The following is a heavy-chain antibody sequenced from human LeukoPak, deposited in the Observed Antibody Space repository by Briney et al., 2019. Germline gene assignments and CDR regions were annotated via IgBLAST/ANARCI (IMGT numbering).Heavy chain of an antibody. V-gene: IGHV3-21*01. CDR3: ARVLEQYYYMDV. CDR2: IRRSGENT. CDR1: GFTFSSYD. D-gene: IGHD5-24*01. Sequence: GGSLRLSCAASGFTFSSYDMSWVRQAPGRGLEWVSSIRRSGENTYYGDAVKGRFTISRDNAKNSLYLQMNSLRAEDTAVYYCARVLEQYYYMDVWGKGTTVTISS. J-gene: IGHJ6*03.